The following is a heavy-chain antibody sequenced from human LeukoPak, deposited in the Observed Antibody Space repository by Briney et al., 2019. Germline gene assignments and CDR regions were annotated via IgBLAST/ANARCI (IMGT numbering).Heavy chain of an antibody. J-gene: IGHJ4*02. V-gene: IGHV1-18*01. CDR1: GYTFTSYG. CDR2: ISAYNGNT. D-gene: IGHD2-15*01. CDR3: ARDHERYCSGGSCYLGY. Sequence: ASVKVSCKASGYTFTSYGISWVRQAPGQGLEWMGWISAYNGNTNYAQKLQGRVTMTTDTSTSTAYMELRSLRSDDTAVYYCARDHERYCSGGSCYLGYWGQGTPVTVSS.